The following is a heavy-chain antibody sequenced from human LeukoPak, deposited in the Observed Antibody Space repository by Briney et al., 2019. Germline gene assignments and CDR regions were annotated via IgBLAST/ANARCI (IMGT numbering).Heavy chain of an antibody. CDR3: AKVVGNYDILTGYHIDY. D-gene: IGHD3-9*01. V-gene: IGHV3-23*01. CDR1: GFTFSSYA. Sequence: GGSLRLSCAASGFTFSSYAMSWVRQAPGKGLEWVSAISGSGGSTYYADSVKGRFTISRDNSMNTLYLQMNSLRAEDTAVYYCAKVVGNYDILTGYHIDYWGQGTLVTVSS. J-gene: IGHJ4*02. CDR2: ISGSGGST.